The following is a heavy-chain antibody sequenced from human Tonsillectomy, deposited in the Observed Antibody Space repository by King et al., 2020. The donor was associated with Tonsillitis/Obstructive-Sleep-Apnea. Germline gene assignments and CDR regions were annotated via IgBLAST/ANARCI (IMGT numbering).Heavy chain of an antibody. CDR3: ASQYGSHFDY. D-gene: IGHD3-10*01. CDR2: INHSGST. V-gene: IGHV4-34*01. Sequence: VQLQQRGAGLLKPSETLSLTCAVSGGSFSGYYWSWIRQPPGEGLEWIGEINHSGSTNYNPSLKSRVTISVDTSKNQFSLKLSSVTAADTAVYYCASQYGSHFDYWGQGTLVTVSS. J-gene: IGHJ4*02. CDR1: GGSFSGYY.